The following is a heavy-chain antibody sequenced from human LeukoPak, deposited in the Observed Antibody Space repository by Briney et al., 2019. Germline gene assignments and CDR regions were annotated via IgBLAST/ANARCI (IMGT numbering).Heavy chain of an antibody. CDR3: ARAYSGYTYGYHY. CDR1: GFTFSDYN. D-gene: IGHD5-18*01. J-gene: IGHJ4*02. V-gene: IGHV3-48*01. CDR2: ISSSSSTI. Sequence: PGGSLRLSCAASGFTFSDYNMNWVGQPPGKGLEWVSYISSSSSTIYYADSVKGRFTISRDNAKNSLYLQMNSLRADDTAVYYCARAYSGYTYGYHYWGQGTLVTVSS.